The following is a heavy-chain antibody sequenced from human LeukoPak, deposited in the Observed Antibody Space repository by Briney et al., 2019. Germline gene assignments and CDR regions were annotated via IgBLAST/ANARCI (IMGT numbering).Heavy chain of an antibody. J-gene: IGHJ4*02. CDR3: ARGGYSTTWYMNFDY. CDR2: ISYDGLNE. V-gene: IGHV3-30*04. D-gene: IGHD6-13*01. Sequence: SLRLSRAASASAFSSYAMHSVRQAPGKGKEWVTAISYDGLNEYYADSVKGRFTISRDNSKNTLYLQMNSLRAEDTAVYYCARGGYSTTWYMNFDYWGQGTLVTVSS. CDR1: ASAFSSYA.